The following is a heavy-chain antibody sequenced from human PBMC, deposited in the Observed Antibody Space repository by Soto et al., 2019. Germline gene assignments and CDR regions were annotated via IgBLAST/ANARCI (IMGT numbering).Heavy chain of an antibody. J-gene: IGHJ4*02. V-gene: IGHV1-18*01. CDR3: ARDRLGVSVTGAGFDS. CDR1: GYTFSNFG. D-gene: IGHD2-8*01. CDR2: ISPYNGNT. Sequence: QVQLVQSGGEVKKPGASVKVSCKASGYTFSNFGLSWVRQAPGQGLELMGWISPYNGNTNYAQKLQGRLTMTTDTSTSSAYMELRRLTSADTAVYSCARDRLGVSVTGAGFDSWGQGTLVTVSS.